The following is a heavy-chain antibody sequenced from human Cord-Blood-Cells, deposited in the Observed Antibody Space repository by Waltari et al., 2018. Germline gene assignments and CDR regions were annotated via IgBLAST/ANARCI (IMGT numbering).Heavy chain of an antibody. CDR1: GGSISSSSYY. J-gene: IGHJ4*02. D-gene: IGHD6-19*01. Sequence: QLQLQESGPGLVKPSETLSLTCTVSGGSISSSSYYWGWIRQPPGKGLEWIGVIYYSGSPYYNPSLKSRVTISVDTSKNQFSLKLSSVTAADTAVYYCASLGGSSGWYDYWGQGTLVTVSS. V-gene: IGHV4-39*01. CDR3: ASLGGSSGWYDY. CDR2: IYYSGSP.